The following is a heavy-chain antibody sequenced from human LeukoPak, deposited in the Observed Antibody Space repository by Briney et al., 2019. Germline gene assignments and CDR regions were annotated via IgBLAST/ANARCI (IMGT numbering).Heavy chain of an antibody. J-gene: IGHJ3*02. CDR3: ARELVTTALNYAFDI. Sequence: PGGSLRLSCAASGFTFSSYWMHWVRQAPGKGLEWVSVIYSAGSTYYADSVKGRFTISRDNSKNTLYLQMNSLRAEDTAVYYCARELVTTALNYAFDIWGQGTMVTVSS. CDR2: IYSAGST. CDR1: GFTFSSYW. V-gene: IGHV3-53*01. D-gene: IGHD4-11*01.